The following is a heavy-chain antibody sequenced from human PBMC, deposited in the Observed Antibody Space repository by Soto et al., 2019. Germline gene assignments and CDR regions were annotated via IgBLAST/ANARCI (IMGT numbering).Heavy chain of an antibody. J-gene: IGHJ6*02. V-gene: IGHV4-31*03. CDR3: ARVGYSSSWHNYYYYGMDV. CDR2: IYYSGST. D-gene: IGHD6-13*01. Sequence: SETLSLTCTVSGGSISSGGYYRSWIRQHPGKGLEWIGYIYYSGSTYYNPSLKSRVTISVDTSKNQFSLKLSSVTAADTAVYYCARVGYSSSWHNYYYYGMDVWGQGTTVTVSS. CDR1: GGSISSGGYY.